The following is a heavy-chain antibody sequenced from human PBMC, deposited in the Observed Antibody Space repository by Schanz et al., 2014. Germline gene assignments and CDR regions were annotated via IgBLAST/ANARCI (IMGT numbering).Heavy chain of an antibody. V-gene: IGHV3-30*02. D-gene: IGHD1-1*01. Sequence: QVQLVESGGGVVQPGGSLGLPCAASGFHFRSHGLPWVRQAPGKGLEWVAFIRYDGSNNYYADSVKGRFTISRDNSKNTLYLQMNSLRAEDTAVYYCTKFETRTGTNYWGQGTLVTVSS. J-gene: IGHJ4*02. CDR3: TKFETRTGTNY. CDR1: GFHFRSHG. CDR2: IRYDGSNN.